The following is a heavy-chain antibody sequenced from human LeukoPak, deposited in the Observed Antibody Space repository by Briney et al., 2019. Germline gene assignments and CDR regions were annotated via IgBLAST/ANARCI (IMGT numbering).Heavy chain of an antibody. V-gene: IGHV1-69*13. J-gene: IGHJ4*02. CDR2: IIPIFGTA. Sequence: SVKVSCKASGYTFTGYYMHWVRQAPGQGLEWMGGIIPIFGTANYAQKFQGRVTITADESTSTAYMELSSLRSEDTAVYYCASGRYKDYFDYWGQGTLVTVSS. D-gene: IGHD1-26*01. CDR1: GYTFTGYY. CDR3: ASGRYKDYFDY.